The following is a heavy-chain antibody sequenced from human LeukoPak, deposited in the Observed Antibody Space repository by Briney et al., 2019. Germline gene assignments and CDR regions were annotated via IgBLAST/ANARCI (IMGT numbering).Heavy chain of an antibody. CDR2: IYYSGST. CDR3: ARDFEYYYGSGSYPRLNWFDP. Sequence: PSETLSLTCTVSGGSISSSSYYWDWIRQPPGKGLEWIGSIYYSGSTYYNPSLKSRVTISVDTSKNQFSLKLSSVAAADTAVYYCARDFEYYYGSGSYPRLNWFDPWGQGTLVTVSS. J-gene: IGHJ5*02. D-gene: IGHD3-10*01. CDR1: GGSISSSSYY. V-gene: IGHV4-39*07.